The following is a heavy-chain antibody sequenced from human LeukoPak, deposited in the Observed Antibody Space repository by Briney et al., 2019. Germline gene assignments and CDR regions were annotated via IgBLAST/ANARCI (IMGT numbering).Heavy chain of an antibody. CDR3: ARDHVGGGSYSSGERVS. Sequence: ASVKVSCKASGYTFTNYGISWVRQAPGQGLEWVGWISTYTGNTNYAQKVQGRVTMTTDTSTTTAYMELRSLRSDDTAVYYCARDHVGGGSYSSGERVSWGQGTLVTVSS. J-gene: IGHJ5*02. D-gene: IGHD1-26*01. CDR2: ISTYTGNT. V-gene: IGHV1-18*01. CDR1: GYTFTNYG.